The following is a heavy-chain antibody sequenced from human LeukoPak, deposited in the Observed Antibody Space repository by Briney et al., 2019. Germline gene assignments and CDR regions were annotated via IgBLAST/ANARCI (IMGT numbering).Heavy chain of an antibody. CDR2: INPSGGST. V-gene: IGHV1-46*01. D-gene: IGHD3-22*01. CDR1: GGTFSSYA. CDR3: AREGIPDYYDSAYYFDY. Sequence: ASVTVSFTASGGTFSSYAISWVRQAPGQGLEWMGIINPSGGSTSYAQKFQGRVTMTRDTSTSTVYMELSSLRSEDTAVYYCAREGIPDYYDSAYYFDYWGQGTLVTVSS. J-gene: IGHJ4*02.